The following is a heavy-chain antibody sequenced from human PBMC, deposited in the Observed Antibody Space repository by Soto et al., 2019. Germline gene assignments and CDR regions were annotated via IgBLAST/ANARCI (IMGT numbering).Heavy chain of an antibody. D-gene: IGHD2-15*01. CDR2: IDWDDDK. V-gene: IGHV2-70*11. J-gene: IGHJ5*02. CDR1: GFSLSTSGMC. CDR3: ARTPLYCSGGSCYPHWFDP. Sequence: FGPTLVNPTQTLTLTCTFSGFSLSTSGMCVSWIRQPPGKALEWLARIDWDDDKYYSTSLKTRLTISKDTSKNQVVLTMTNMDPVDTATYYCARTPLYCSGGSCYPHWFDPWGQGTLVTVSS.